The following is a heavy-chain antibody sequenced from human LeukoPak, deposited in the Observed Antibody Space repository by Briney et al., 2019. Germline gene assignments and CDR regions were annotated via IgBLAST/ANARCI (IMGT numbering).Heavy chain of an antibody. CDR3: AKDLIAMVGHMDA. CDR1: RFTFSSYA. Sequence: GGSLRLSCAASRFTFSSYAMSWVRQTPGRGLEWVSAISGSGDNTYYADSVKGRFTTSRDNSKNMSFLQMTSLRAEDTAMYYCAKDLIAMVGHMDAWGEGTTVTVSS. J-gene: IGHJ6*03. D-gene: IGHD6-19*01. CDR2: ISGSGDNT. V-gene: IGHV3-23*01.